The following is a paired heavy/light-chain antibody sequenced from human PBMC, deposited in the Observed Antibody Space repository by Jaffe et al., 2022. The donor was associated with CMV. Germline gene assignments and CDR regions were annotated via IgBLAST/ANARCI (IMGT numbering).Light chain of an antibody. J-gene: IGLJ1*01. CDR1: ALPKKY. Sequence: SYELTQPPSVSVSPGQTARITCSGDALPKKYAYWYQQKSGQAPVLVIYEDSKRPSGIPERFSGSSSGTMATLTISGAQVEDEGDYYCYSTDSSANHRGVFGTGTKVTVL. V-gene: IGLV3-10*01. CDR3: YSTDSSANHRGV. CDR2: EDS.
Heavy chain of an antibody. D-gene: IGHD6-19*01. CDR2: ISTSSSYT. CDR3: ARGSEYTRRVEQWPNH. V-gene: IGHV3-11*06. J-gene: IGHJ5*02. Sequence: QVQLVESGGGLVKPGGSLRLSCAASGFTFSDYYMSWIRQAPGKGLEWVSYISTSSSYTNYADSVKGRFTISRDNAKNSLYLQMNSLRAEDTAVYYCARGSEYTRRVEQWPNHWGQGTLVTVSS. CDR1: GFTFSDYY.